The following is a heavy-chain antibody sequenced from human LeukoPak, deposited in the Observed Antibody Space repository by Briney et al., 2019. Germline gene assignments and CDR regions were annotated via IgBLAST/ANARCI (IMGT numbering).Heavy chain of an antibody. J-gene: IGHJ6*02. CDR3: AKRSFGASWVYGMDV. CDR1: GGSISSGGYY. V-gene: IGHV4-31*03. CDR2: IYYSGST. D-gene: IGHD3-3*01. Sequence: SETLSLTCTVSGGSISSGGYYWSWIRQHPGKGLEWIGYIYYSGSTYYNPSLKSRVTISVDTSKNQFSLKLSSVTAADTAVYYCAKRSFGASWVYGMDVWGQGTTVTVSS.